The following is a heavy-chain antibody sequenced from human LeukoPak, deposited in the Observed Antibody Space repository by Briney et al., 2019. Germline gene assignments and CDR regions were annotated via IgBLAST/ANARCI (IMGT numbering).Heavy chain of an antibody. Sequence: GGSLRLSCAASGLTFSSYGMHWVRQAPGKGLEWVAVISYDGSNKYYADSVEGRFTISRDNSKNTLYLQMNSLRAEDTAVYYCARVLSVSYCDSWGQGTLVTVSS. V-gene: IGHV3-30*03. CDR2: ISYDGSNK. D-gene: IGHD2/OR15-2a*01. CDR1: GLTFSSYG. CDR3: ARVLSVSYCDS. J-gene: IGHJ4*02.